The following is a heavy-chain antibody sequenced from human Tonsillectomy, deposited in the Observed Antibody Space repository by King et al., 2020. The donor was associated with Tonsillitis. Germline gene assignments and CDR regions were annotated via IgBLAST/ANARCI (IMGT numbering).Heavy chain of an antibody. V-gene: IGHV4-39*01. CDR3: ARHPRGGLLLFGKDIQFDY. J-gene: IGHJ4*02. CDR1: GGSISSSSYY. D-gene: IGHD3-22*01. CDR2: VYYSGST. Sequence: QLQESGPGLVKPSETLSLTCTVSGGSISSSSYYWGWIRQPPGKGLEWIGSVYYSGSTYYNPSLRSRVTLSVDMSKNEFSLKLSSVTAADTAVFFCARHPRGGLLLFGKDIQFDYWGQGTLVTVSS.